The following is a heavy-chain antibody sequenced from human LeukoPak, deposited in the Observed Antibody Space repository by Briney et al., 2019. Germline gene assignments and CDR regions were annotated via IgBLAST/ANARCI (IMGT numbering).Heavy chain of an antibody. CDR3: AKSGYNRFDY. D-gene: IGHD5-24*01. J-gene: IGHJ4*02. Sequence: GGSLRLSCAASGFTFSIYGMSWVRQAPGKGLEWVSGISGSGGSTYYADSVKGRFTISRDNSKNTLYLQMNSLRAEDTAVYYCAKSGYNRFDYWGQGTLVTVSS. V-gene: IGHV3-23*01. CDR1: GFTFSIYG. CDR2: ISGSGGST.